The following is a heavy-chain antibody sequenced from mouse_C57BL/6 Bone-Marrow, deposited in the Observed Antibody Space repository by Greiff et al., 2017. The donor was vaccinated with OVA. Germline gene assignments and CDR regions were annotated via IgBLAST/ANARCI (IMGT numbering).Heavy chain of an antibody. Sequence: VQLQQPGAELVKPGASVKMSCKASGYTFTSYWITWVKQRPGQGLEWIGDIYPGSGSTNYNEKFKSKATLTVDTSSSTAYMQLSSLTSEDSAVYYCARTSRGYGSSFDYWGQGTTLTVSS. V-gene: IGHV1-55*01. CDR1: GYTFTSYW. D-gene: IGHD1-1*01. CDR2: IYPGSGST. CDR3: ARTSRGYGSSFDY. J-gene: IGHJ2*01.